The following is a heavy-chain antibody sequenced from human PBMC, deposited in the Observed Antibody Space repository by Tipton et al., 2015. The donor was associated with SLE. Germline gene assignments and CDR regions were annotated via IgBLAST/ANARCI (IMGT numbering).Heavy chain of an antibody. Sequence: GLVKPSETLSLTCTVSGGSISSHYWSWIRQPPGKGLEWIGYIYYSGSTNYNPSLKSRVTMSVDTSKNQFSLKLSSVTAADTAVYYCARDLWLYYYDSTEAFDYWGQGTLVTVSS. CDR1: GGSISSHY. V-gene: IGHV4-59*11. CDR2: IYYSGST. CDR3: ARDLWLYYYDSTEAFDY. J-gene: IGHJ4*02. D-gene: IGHD3-22*01.